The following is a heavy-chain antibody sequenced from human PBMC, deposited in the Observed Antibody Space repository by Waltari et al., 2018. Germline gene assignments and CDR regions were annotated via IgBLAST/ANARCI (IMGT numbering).Heavy chain of an antibody. J-gene: IGHJ4*02. CDR1: GYSISSGYY. D-gene: IGHD1-1*01. CDR2: IYHSGST. Sequence: QVQLQESGPGLVKPSETLSLTCAVSGYSISSGYYWGWIRQPPGKGLGWIGSIYHSGSTYYNPSLKSRVTISVDTSKIQFSLKLSSVTAADTAVYYWASHFRTFVDYWGQGTLVAVSS. V-gene: IGHV4-38-2*01. CDR3: ASHFRTFVDY.